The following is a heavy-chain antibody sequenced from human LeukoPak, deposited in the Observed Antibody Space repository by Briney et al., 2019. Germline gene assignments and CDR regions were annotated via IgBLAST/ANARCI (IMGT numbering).Heavy chain of an antibody. V-gene: IGHV3-23*01. J-gene: IGHJ4*02. CDR3: AKDRPLNWGYYFDY. CDR2: ISGSGGST. CDR1: GFTFSGSA. D-gene: IGHD7-27*01. Sequence: GGSLRLSCAASGFTFSGSAMHWVRQASGKGLEWVSAISGSGGSTYYADSVKGRFTISRDTSKNTLYLQMNSLRVEDTAVYYCAKDRPLNWGYYFDYWGQGTLVTVSS.